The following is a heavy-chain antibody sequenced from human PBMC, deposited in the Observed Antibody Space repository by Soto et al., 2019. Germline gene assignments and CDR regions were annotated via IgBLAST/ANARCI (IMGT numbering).Heavy chain of an antibody. Sequence: QVQLQQWGAGLLKPSETLSLTCAVYGGSFSGYYWSWIRQPPGKGLEWIGEINHSGSTNYNPSLKSRVTISVDTSKNQFSLKLSSVTAADTAVYYCARGPPRHPGIRGFDPWGQGTLVTVSS. D-gene: IGHD1-20*01. CDR2: INHSGST. V-gene: IGHV4-34*01. CDR3: ARGPPRHPGIRGFDP. CDR1: GGSFSGYY. J-gene: IGHJ5*02.